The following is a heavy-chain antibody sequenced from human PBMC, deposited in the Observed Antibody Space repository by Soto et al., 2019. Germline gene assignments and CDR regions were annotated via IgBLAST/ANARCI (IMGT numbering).Heavy chain of an antibody. J-gene: IGHJ6*02. CDR2: IIPIFGTA. CDR1: GGTFSSYA. CDR3: ARPYTFLVVPYYYSMDV. Sequence: SVKVSCKASGGTFSSYAISWVRQAPGQGLEWMGGIIPIFGTANYAQKFQGRVTITADKSTSTAYMELSSLRSEDTAVYYCARPYTFLVVPYYYSMDVWGQGTMVTVFS. V-gene: IGHV1-69*06. D-gene: IGHD3-16*01.